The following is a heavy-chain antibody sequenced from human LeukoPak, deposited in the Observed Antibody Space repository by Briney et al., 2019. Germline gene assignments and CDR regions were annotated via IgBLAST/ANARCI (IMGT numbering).Heavy chain of an antibody. CDR3: ARGYFDTRHSSNPFDY. CDR1: GDSISGYY. Sequence: SETLSLTCTVSGDSISGYYWSWIRQTPGRGLEWIACIHSSGTTNYNPSLKSRVTMSVDTSENQFSLRLTSVTAADTAVYFCARGYFDTRHSSNPFDYWGQGALVTVSS. V-gene: IGHV4-4*09. CDR2: IHSSGTT. D-gene: IGHD3-22*01. J-gene: IGHJ4*02.